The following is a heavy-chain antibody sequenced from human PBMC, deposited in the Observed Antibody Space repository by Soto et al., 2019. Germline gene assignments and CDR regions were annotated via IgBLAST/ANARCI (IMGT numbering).Heavy chain of an antibody. Sequence: PSETLSLTCTVSGGSISSSSYYWVLIRQPPGKGLEWIGSIYYSGSTYYNPSLKSRVTISVDTSKNQFSLKLSSVTAADTAVYYCARSGNGWSPFEYWGQGALVTVSS. J-gene: IGHJ4*02. D-gene: IGHD6-19*01. CDR1: GGSISSSSYY. CDR2: IYYSGST. CDR3: ARSGNGWSPFEY. V-gene: IGHV4-39*01.